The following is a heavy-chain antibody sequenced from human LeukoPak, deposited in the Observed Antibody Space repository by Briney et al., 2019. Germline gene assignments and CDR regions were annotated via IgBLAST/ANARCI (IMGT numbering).Heavy chain of an antibody. CDR1: GGTFSSYA. J-gene: IGHJ4*02. CDR3: ARVPTRLWFGELWSDY. Sequence: SVKVSCKASGGTFSSYAISWVRQAPGQGLEWMGGIIPIFGTANYAQKFQGRVTMTTDTSTRTAYMELRSLRSDDTAVYYCARVPTRLWFGELWSDYWGQGTLVTVSS. CDR2: IIPIFGTA. V-gene: IGHV1-69*05. D-gene: IGHD3-10*01.